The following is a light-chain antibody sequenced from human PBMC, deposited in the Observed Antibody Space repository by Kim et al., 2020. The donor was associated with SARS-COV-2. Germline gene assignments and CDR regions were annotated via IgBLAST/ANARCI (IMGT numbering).Light chain of an antibody. CDR2: DVV. V-gene: IGLV2-14*03. CDR1: GSDLAGFNY. Sequence: QPVLTQPASVSGSPGQSITVSCTGSGSDLAGFNYVTWYQQHRDKAPKLIIYDVVHRPSGVSSRFSGSKSGYTASLSISGLEADDEAIYYCSSYTSTTTIVFGGGTQLTVL. J-gene: IGLJ2*01. CDR3: SSYTSTTTIV.